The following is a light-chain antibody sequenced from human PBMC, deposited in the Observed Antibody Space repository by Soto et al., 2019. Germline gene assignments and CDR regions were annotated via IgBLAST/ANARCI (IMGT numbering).Light chain of an antibody. CDR3: QQYDIYSIT. Sequence: DIQMTQSPSSVSASIGDRVTISCRASQSISTWLAWYQQKPGKAPKLLIYKASTLESGVPSRFSGGGSGTEFTLTISSLQPDDFATYYCQQYDIYSITFGQGTRLEIK. CDR2: KAS. V-gene: IGKV1-5*03. J-gene: IGKJ5*01. CDR1: QSISTW.